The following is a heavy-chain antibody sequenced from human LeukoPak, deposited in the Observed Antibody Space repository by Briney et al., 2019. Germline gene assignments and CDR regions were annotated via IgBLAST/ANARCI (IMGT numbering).Heavy chain of an antibody. J-gene: IGHJ4*02. Sequence: TSETLSLTCTVSGGSINSLYWSWIRQSAGNGLDWIGRMYSSGSTDYNPSLKSRVTMSVDTSKNQFSPKLRSVTAADTAVYYCARGGISTSLDYWGQGILVTVSS. CDR2: MYSSGST. D-gene: IGHD2-2*01. V-gene: IGHV4-4*07. CDR3: ARGGISTSLDY. CDR1: GGSINSLY.